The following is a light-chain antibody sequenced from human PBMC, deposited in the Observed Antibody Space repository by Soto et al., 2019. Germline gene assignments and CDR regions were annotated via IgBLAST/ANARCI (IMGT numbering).Light chain of an antibody. Sequence: QSVLTQTPSVSGAPGQRVTISCTGSSSNIGAGYDVHWYQQLPGTAPKLLIYGNSNRPSGVPDRFSGSKSGTSASLAITGLQAEDEADYYCQSYDSSLTGSYVVFGGGTQLTVL. CDR3: QSYDSSLTGSYVV. CDR2: GNS. V-gene: IGLV1-40*01. CDR1: SSNIGAGYD. J-gene: IGLJ2*01.